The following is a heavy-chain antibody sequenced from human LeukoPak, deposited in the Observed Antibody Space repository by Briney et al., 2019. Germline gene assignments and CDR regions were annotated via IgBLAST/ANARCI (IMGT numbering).Heavy chain of an antibody. CDR3: ARLSGIAAAVVMGGFDY. Sequence: SSETLSLTCTVSGRSISSYYWSWIRQPPGKGLEWIGYIYYSGSTNYNPSLKSRVTISVDTSKNQFSLKLSSVTAADTAVYYCARLSGIAAAVVMGGFDYWGQGTLVTVSS. CDR1: GRSISSYY. J-gene: IGHJ4*02. V-gene: IGHV4-59*01. D-gene: IGHD6-13*01. CDR2: IYYSGST.